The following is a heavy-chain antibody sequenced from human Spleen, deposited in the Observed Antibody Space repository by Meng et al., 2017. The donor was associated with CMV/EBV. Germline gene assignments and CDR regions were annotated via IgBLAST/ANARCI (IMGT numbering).Heavy chain of an antibody. CDR1: GFTFSSYE. V-gene: IGHV3-48*03. CDR3: TRGWRTGDY. J-gene: IGHJ4*02. Sequence: GGSLRLSCAASGFTFSSYEMNWVRQAPGKGLEWVSYISSRGTTIYYADSVKGRFTISRDNAKNSLSLQMNSLRAEDTAVYYCTRGWRTGDYWGQGTLVTVSS. D-gene: IGHD3-3*01. CDR2: ISSRGTTI.